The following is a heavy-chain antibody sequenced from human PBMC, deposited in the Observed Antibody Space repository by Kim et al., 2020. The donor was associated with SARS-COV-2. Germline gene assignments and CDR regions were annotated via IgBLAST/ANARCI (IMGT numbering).Heavy chain of an antibody. CDR3: ARVYQGWAYCGGDCYSNWFDP. CDR2: ISSSGSTI. CDR1: GFTFSDYY. V-gene: IGHV3-11*04. D-gene: IGHD2-21*02. Sequence: GGSLRLSCAASGFTFSDYYMSWIRQAPGKGLEWVSYISSSGSTIYYADSVKGRFTISRDNAKNSLYLQMNSLRAEDTAVYYCARVYQGWAYCGGDCYSNWFDPWGQGTLVTVSS. J-gene: IGHJ5*02.